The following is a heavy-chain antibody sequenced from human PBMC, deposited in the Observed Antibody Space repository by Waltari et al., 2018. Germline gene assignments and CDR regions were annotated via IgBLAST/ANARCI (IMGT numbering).Heavy chain of an antibody. D-gene: IGHD3-16*01. J-gene: IGHJ4*02. CDR3: VKDGPGAGWGDYDY. V-gene: IGHV3-64D*08. Sequence: EVQLVESGGGLVQPGGSLSLPCSASGFTFSSFSLHWVRQAPGKGLEYVSAVSNNGDSAYYADSVKGRFTISRDNSKNTLYLQMTSLKAEDTAVYYCVKDGPGAGWGDYDYWGQGTLVTVSS. CDR1: GFTFSSFS. CDR2: VSNNGDSA.